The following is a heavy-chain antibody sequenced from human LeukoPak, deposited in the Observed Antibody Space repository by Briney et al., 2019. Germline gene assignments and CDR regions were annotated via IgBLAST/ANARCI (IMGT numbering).Heavy chain of an antibody. CDR1: GFTFSSYI. Sequence: GGSLRLSCAASGFTFSSYIMNWVRQAPGKGLEWVSYISSSSSTIYYADSVKGRFALSRDNAENSLYLQMNSLRAEDTAVYYCASTGRYCTSTSCSNYFWGQGTLVTVSS. D-gene: IGHD2-2*01. J-gene: IGHJ4*02. CDR2: ISSSSSTI. V-gene: IGHV3-48*04. CDR3: ASTGRYCTSTSCSNYF.